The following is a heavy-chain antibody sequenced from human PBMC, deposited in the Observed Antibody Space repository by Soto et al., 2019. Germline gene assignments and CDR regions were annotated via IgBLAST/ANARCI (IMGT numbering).Heavy chain of an antibody. J-gene: IGHJ6*02. D-gene: IGHD2-21*02. CDR1: GYTFTNYG. CDR2: ISAYNGNI. CDR3: AISYWGGNCYSTLPLEYYYAGMDV. V-gene: IGHV1-18*01. Sequence: QVQLVQSGAEVKKPGASVKVSCKASGYTFTNYGISWVRQAPGQGLEWMGWISAYNGNINYAQKLQGRVTMTTDTSTSTDYTELRSRRPDGTAMYYCAISYWGGNCYSTLPLEYYYAGMDVWGQATAVNAPS.